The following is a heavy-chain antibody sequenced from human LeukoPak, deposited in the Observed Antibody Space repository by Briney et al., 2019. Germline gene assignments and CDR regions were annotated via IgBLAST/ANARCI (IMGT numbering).Heavy chain of an antibody. Sequence: GGSLRLSCAASGFTFSSYSMNWVRQAPGQGLEWVSSISSRSSYIYYADSVKGRFTISRDNAKNSLYLQMNSLRAEDTAVYYCARDLGSYYYGSGSYFDYWGQGTLVTVSS. V-gene: IGHV3-21*01. CDR2: ISSRSSYI. J-gene: IGHJ4*02. D-gene: IGHD3-10*01. CDR1: GFTFSSYS. CDR3: ARDLGSYYYGSGSYFDY.